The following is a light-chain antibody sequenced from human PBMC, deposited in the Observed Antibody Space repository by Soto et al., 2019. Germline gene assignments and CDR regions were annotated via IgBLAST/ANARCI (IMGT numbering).Light chain of an antibody. CDR1: QSVLYSSNNKNY. CDR3: QQYVSTPPT. Sequence: DIVMTQSPDSLAVSLGERATINCKSSQSVLYSSNNKNYLAWYQQRPGQPPNLLIYWASTRESGVPDRFSGSGSGTDFTLTSTRLQAEDVAVYYCQQYVSTPPTFGHGTKLEIK. CDR2: WAS. J-gene: IGKJ2*01. V-gene: IGKV4-1*01.